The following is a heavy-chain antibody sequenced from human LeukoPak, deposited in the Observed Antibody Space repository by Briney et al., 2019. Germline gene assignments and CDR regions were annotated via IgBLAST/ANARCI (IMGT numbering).Heavy chain of an antibody. CDR3: ARDFRAHYYDSSGYYPHY. CDR2: INPSGGST. Sequence: GASVKVSCKASGYTFTSYYMHWVRQAPGQGLEWMGIINPSGGSTSYAQKFQGRVTMTRDTSTSTVYMELSSLRSEDTAVYYCARDFRAHYYDSSGYYPHYWGQGTLVTVSS. D-gene: IGHD3-22*01. V-gene: IGHV1-46*01. CDR1: GYTFTSYY. J-gene: IGHJ4*02.